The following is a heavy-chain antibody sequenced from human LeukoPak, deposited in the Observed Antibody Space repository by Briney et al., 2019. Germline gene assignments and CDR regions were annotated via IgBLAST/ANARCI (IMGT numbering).Heavy chain of an antibody. CDR2: IYYSGRT. Sequence: SETLSLTCTVSGRSITRSYWRGIRQPPGKGLDWIGYIYYSGRTNYHPSLKSRVTISVDTSKNQFSLKLTSVTAADTAVYYCASYHLSRRGAFDTSGEGTMVIVSS. CDR3: ASYHLSRRGAFDT. CDR1: GRSITRSY. J-gene: IGHJ3*02. V-gene: IGHV4-59*01.